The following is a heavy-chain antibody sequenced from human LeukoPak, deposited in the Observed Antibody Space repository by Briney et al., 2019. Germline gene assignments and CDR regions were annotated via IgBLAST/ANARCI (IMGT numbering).Heavy chain of an antibody. CDR2: IIPIFGTA. V-gene: IGHV1-69*13. Sequence: ASVKVSCKASGGTFSSYAISWVRQAPGQGLEWMGGIIPIFGTANYAQKFQGRVTITADESTSTAYMELSSLRSGDTAVYYCARGECSGGSCYFPVDYYYGMDVWGQGTTVTVSS. D-gene: IGHD2-15*01. CDR3: ARGECSGGSCYFPVDYYYGMDV. J-gene: IGHJ6*02. CDR1: GGTFSSYA.